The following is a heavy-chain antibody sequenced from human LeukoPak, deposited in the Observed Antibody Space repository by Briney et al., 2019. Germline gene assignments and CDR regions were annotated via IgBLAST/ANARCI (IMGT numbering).Heavy chain of an antibody. V-gene: IGHV1-24*01. Sequence: GASVKVSCRASGYTFTGYYMHWIRQAPGQGLEWMGGFDPEDGETIYAQKFQGRVTMTEDTSTDTAYMELSSLRSEDTAVYYCAASLGWSGWFDPWGQGTLVTVSS. CDR1: GYTFTGYY. CDR2: FDPEDGET. D-gene: IGHD6-19*01. CDR3: AASLGWSGWFDP. J-gene: IGHJ5*02.